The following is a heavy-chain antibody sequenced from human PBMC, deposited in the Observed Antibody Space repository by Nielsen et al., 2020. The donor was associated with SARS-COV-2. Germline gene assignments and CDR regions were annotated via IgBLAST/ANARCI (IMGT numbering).Heavy chain of an antibody. CDR1: GGSFSAYC. J-gene: IGHJ3*01. V-gene: IGHV4-34*01. D-gene: IGHD3-9*01. CDR3: VRAPDYDVLTGYYPDAFDV. Sequence: SETLSLTCAAYGGSFSAYCWTWVRQPPGKGLEWIGEITHGGSTNYNPSLKSRVTMSVDTSKNQFSLKLCSVTAADTAVYYCVRAPDYDVLTGYYPDAFDVWGRGTMVTVSS. CDR2: ITHGGST.